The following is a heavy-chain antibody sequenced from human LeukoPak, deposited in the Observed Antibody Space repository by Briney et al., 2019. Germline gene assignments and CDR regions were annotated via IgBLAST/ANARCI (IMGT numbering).Heavy chain of an antibody. CDR2: ISAYNGNT. CDR1: GYTFTSYG. Sequence: EASVTVSCKASGYTFTSYGISWVRQAPGQGLEWMGWISAYNGNTNYARKLQGRVTMTTDTSTSTAYMELRSLRSDDTAVYYCARDLMVQGVIGYWGQGTLVTVSS. CDR3: ARDLMVQGVIGY. D-gene: IGHD3-10*01. J-gene: IGHJ4*02. V-gene: IGHV1-18*01.